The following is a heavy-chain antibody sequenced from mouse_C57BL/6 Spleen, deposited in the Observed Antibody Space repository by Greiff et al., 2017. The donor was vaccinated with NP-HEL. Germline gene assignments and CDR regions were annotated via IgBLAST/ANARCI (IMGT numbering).Heavy chain of an antibody. CDR2: IHPNSGST. D-gene: IGHD4-1*01. CDR1: GYTFTSYW. CDR3: ARKGLTGTYYAMDY. V-gene: IGHV1-64*01. Sequence: QVQLKQPGAELVKPGASVKLSCKASGYTFTSYWMHWVKQRPGQGLEWIGMIHPNSGSTNYNEKFKSKATLTVDKSSSTAYMQLSSLTSEDSAVYYCARKGLTGTYYAMDYWGQGTSVTVSS. J-gene: IGHJ4*01.